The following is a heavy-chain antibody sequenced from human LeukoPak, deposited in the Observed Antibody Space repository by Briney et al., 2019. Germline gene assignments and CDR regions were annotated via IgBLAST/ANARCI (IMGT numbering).Heavy chain of an antibody. CDR3: ASARGSRSLRDC. V-gene: IGHV4-59*08. CDR1: GASISDYY. D-gene: IGHD2-15*01. J-gene: IGHJ4*02. CDR2: IHYSGST. Sequence: SETLSLTCTVSGASISDYYWSWIRQPPAKGLEWIGYIHYSGSTDYNPSLKSRVTISVDTSKSQFSLKLSSVTAADTAVYYCASARGSRSLRDCWGQGTLVTVSS.